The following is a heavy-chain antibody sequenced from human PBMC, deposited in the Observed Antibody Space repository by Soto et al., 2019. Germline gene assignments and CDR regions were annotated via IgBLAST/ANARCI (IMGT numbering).Heavy chain of an antibody. Sequence: QVQLVQSGAEVKKPGSSVKVSCKASGGTFSSYAISWVRQAPGQGLEWMGGIITIFGTANYAQKFQGRVTITADESTSTTYMELSSLITEDTAVYYCESGRLVGATTIYFQHWGQGTLVTVSS. J-gene: IGHJ1*01. CDR3: ESGRLVGATTIYFQH. CDR1: GGTFSSYA. V-gene: IGHV1-69*12. CDR2: IITIFGTA. D-gene: IGHD1-26*01.